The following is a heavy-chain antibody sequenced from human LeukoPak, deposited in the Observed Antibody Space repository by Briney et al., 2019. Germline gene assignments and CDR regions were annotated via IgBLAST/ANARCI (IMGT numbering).Heavy chain of an antibody. V-gene: IGHV3-33*01. CDR3: ARDSFYGGNSGEFDY. CDR2: IWYDGSNK. Sequence: GRSLRLSCAASGFTFSNYGMHWVRQAPGKGLEWVAVIWYDGSNKYYADSVKGRFTISRDNSKNTLYLQMNSLRAEDTAVYYCARDSFYGGNSGEFDYWGQGTLVTVSS. J-gene: IGHJ4*02. D-gene: IGHD4-23*01. CDR1: GFTFSNYG.